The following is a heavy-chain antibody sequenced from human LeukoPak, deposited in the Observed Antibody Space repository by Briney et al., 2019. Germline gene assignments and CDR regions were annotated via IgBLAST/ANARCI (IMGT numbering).Heavy chain of an antibody. V-gene: IGHV3-7*05. Sequence: GGSLRLSCAVSGFSFNNYWMSWVRQAPGKGLEWVANIKQDGSEKYYVDSVKGRFSISRDNAKNSLYLQMNSLRAEDTAVYYCARDYDFWSGYLDYWGQGTLVSVSS. CDR2: IKQDGSEK. CDR1: GFSFNNYW. D-gene: IGHD3-3*01. CDR3: ARDYDFWSGYLDY. J-gene: IGHJ4*02.